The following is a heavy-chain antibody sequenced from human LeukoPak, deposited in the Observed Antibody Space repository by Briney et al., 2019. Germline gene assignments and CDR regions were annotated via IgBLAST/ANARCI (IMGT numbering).Heavy chain of an antibody. V-gene: IGHV3-30*18. CDR1: GFTFSSYG. CDR3: AKADGGDNYYFDY. CDR2: ISYDGSNK. J-gene: IGHJ4*02. D-gene: IGHD2-21*02. Sequence: GGSLRLSCAASGFTFSSYGMHWVRQAPGKGLEWVAVISYDGSNKYYADSVKGRFTISRDNSKNTLYLQMNSLRAEDMAVYYCAKADGGDNYYFDYWGQGTLVTVSS.